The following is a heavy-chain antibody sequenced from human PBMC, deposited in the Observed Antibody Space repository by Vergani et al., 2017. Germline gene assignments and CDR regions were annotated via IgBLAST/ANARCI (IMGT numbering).Heavy chain of an antibody. CDR3: ARSHVPLDAFDI. D-gene: IGHD6-6*01. V-gene: IGHV3-21*01. J-gene: IGHJ3*02. CDR2: ISSSSSYI. CDR1: GFTFSSYS. Sequence: EVQLVESGGGLVKPGGSLRLSCAASGFTFSSYSMNWVRQAPGKGLEWVSSISSSSSYIYYADSVKGRFTISRDNAKNSLYLQMNSLRAEDTAVYYCARSHVPLDAFDIWGQGTMVTVSS.